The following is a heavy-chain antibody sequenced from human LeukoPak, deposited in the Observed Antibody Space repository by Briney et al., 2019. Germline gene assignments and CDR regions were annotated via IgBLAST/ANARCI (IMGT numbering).Heavy chain of an antibody. CDR3: ARGQSGKDFDY. CDR2: IIPILGIV. Sequence: SVKVSCKASGGTFSSYTISWVRQAPGQGLEWMGRIIPILGIVNYAQKFQGRVTITADKSTSTAYMELSSLRSEDTAVYYCARGQSGKDFDYWGQGTLVTVSS. V-gene: IGHV1-69*02. CDR1: GGTFSSYT. J-gene: IGHJ4*02.